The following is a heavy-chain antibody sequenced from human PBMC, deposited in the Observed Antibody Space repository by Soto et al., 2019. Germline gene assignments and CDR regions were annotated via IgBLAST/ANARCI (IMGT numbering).Heavy chain of an antibody. J-gene: IGHJ6*02. CDR2: ISGSGDGT. D-gene: IGHD2-8*01. CDR1: GFTVTSYW. V-gene: IGHV3-23*01. Sequence: GGSLRLSCAASGFTVTSYWMHWVRQAPGKGLEWVASISGSGDGTYYGDSVKGRFTISRDSSSSTLYLQMNNLRGEDTAVYFCTKSRRGILMVYGFGGMDVWGQGTTVTVSS. CDR3: TKSRRGILMVYGFGGMDV.